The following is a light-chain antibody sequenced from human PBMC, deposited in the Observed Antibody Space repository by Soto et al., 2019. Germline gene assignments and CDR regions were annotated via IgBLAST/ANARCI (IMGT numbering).Light chain of an antibody. J-gene: IGKJ1*01. CDR2: GAS. Sequence: EIVLTQSPATLSLSPGERATLSCRSSQSVSSYSAWYQQKPGQAPRLLIYGASNRATGIPARFSGSGSGTDFTLTISSLEPEDFAVYYCQQYGGSSRTFGQGTKVEIK. CDR3: QQYGGSSRT. V-gene: IGKV3-11*01. CDR1: QSVSSY.